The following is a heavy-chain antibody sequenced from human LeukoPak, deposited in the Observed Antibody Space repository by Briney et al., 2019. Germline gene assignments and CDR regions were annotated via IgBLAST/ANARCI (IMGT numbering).Heavy chain of an antibody. V-gene: IGHV4-30-2*01. D-gene: IGHD3-22*01. CDR2: IYHSGST. Sequence: SETLSLTCAVSGGSISSGGYSWSWLRQPPGTGLEGIGYIYHSGSTYYNPSLKSRVTISVDRSKNQFSLKLSSVTAADTAVYYCARDSGWYDSSGYPAREYRYFDLWGRGTLVTVSS. CDR1: GGSISSGGYS. J-gene: IGHJ2*01. CDR3: ARDSGWYDSSGYPAREYRYFDL.